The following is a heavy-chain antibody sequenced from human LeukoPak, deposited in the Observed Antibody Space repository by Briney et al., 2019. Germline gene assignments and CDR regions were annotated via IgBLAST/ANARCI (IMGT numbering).Heavy chain of an antibody. Sequence: SETLSLTYTVSGGSISSYYWSWIRQPPGKGLEWIGCIHYSGSTKYNPSLKSRVTISVDTSKNLFSLKLSSVTAADTAVYYCARGVRDQTIAVVAGPNWFDPWGQGTLVTVSS. J-gene: IGHJ5*02. V-gene: IGHV4-59*01. CDR1: GGSISSYY. CDR2: IHYSGST. CDR3: ARGVRDQTIAVVAGPNWFDP. D-gene: IGHD6-19*01.